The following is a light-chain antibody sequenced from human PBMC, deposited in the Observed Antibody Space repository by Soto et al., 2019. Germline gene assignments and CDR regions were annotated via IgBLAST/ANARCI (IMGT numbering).Light chain of an antibody. V-gene: IGLV2-8*01. CDR1: SSDVGGYKY. J-gene: IGLJ1*01. CDR2: EVN. Sequence: QSALTQPPSASGSPGQSVTISCTGTSSDVGGYKYVSWYQQHPGKAPKLMIFEVNKRPSGVPDRFSGSKSGNTASLTVSGLQAEDEAEYYCSSYACINNLGVFGTGTKVTVL. CDR3: SSYACINNLGV.